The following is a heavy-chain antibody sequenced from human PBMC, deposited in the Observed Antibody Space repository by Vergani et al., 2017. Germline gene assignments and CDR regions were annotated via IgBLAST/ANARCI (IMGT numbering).Heavy chain of an antibody. D-gene: IGHD5-12*01. CDR3: AKANHRNSGYDYLYYYHAMDV. J-gene: IGHJ6*01. CDR2: ISGSGGST. Sequence: EVQLLESGGDLVQPGGSLRLSCAASGFTFNHYAMNWVRQAPGKGLEWVSGISGSGGSTYYAGSVKGRFTISRDSSKNTLYLQMNSLSAGDTAVYYCAKANHRNSGYDYLYYYHAMDVWGQRAT. CDR1: GFTFNHYA. V-gene: IGHV3-23*01.